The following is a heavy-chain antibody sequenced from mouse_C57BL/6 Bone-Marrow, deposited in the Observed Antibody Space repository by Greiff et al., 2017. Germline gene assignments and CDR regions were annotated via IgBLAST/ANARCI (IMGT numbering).Heavy chain of an antibody. CDR2: ISNGGGST. Sequence: EVKLVESGGGLVQPGGSLKLSCAASGFTFSDYYMYWVRQTPEKRLEWVAYISNGGGSTYYPDTVKGRFTISRDNAKNTLYLQMSRLKSEDTAMYYCARRTGTGFDYWGQGTTLTVSS. D-gene: IGHD4-1*01. J-gene: IGHJ2*01. CDR3: ARRTGTGFDY. V-gene: IGHV5-12*01. CDR1: GFTFSDYY.